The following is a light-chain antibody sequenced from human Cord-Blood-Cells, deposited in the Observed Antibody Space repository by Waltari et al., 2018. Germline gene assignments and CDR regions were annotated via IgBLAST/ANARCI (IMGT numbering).Light chain of an antibody. CDR3: CSYAGSSTWV. CDR2: EGS. CDR1: SSDVGSYNL. Sequence: QSALTQPASVSGSPGQSFTISCTGTSSDVGSYNLVSWYQQHPGKAPKLMIYEGSKRPSGVSTRFPGSKSGNTASLTISGLQAEDEADYSCCSYAGSSTWVFGGGTKLTVL. V-gene: IGLV2-23*01. J-gene: IGLJ3*02.